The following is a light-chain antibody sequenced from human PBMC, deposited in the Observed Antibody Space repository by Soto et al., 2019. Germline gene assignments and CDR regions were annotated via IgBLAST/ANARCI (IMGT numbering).Light chain of an antibody. J-gene: IGKJ2*01. Sequence: DIQMTQSPSSLSASVGDRVIITCRASQGIRDALGWYQQKPGKVPKRLIYSASSLQNGVPSRFSGSGSETVFPLTISSLQPEDFATYFCLQHSDYPFTFGQGTRLES. CDR3: LQHSDYPFT. CDR2: SAS. CDR1: QGIRDA. V-gene: IGKV1-17*01.